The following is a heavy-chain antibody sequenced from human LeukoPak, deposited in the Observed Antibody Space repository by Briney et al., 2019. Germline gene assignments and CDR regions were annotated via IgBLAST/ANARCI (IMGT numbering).Heavy chain of an antibody. J-gene: IGHJ6*03. CDR2: VSASGHYT. CDR3: AKDGSWGDYYFYFYIDV. CDR1: GFTFSNSV. Sequence: GGSLRLSCEGSGFTFSNSVMGWVRQAPGKGLEWVSGVSASGHYTYYADSAKGRFTISRDNSKNTLYLQMNSLRAEDTALYYCAKDGSWGDYYFYFYIDVWGKGTTVTVSS. V-gene: IGHV3-23*01. D-gene: IGHD3-16*01.